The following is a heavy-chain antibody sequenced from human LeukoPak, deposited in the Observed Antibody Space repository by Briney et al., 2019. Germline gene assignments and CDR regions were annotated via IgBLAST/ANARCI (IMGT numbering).Heavy chain of an antibody. CDR1: GFTFSNAW. Sequence: PGGSLRLSCAASGFTFSNAWMSWVRQAQGQGLERVANIKQDGSEKYYVDSVKGRFTISRDNAKNSLYLQMNSLRAEDTAVYYCARDIRSGQGGFDYWGQGTLVTVSS. D-gene: IGHD2-15*01. V-gene: IGHV3-7*03. CDR3: ARDIRSGQGGFDY. J-gene: IGHJ4*02. CDR2: IKQDGSEK.